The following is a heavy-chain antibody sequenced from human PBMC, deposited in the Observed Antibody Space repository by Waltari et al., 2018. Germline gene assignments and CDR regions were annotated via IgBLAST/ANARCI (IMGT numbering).Heavy chain of an antibody. CDR3: ARVQYCSSTSCYGDYGMDV. Sequence: EVQLVESGGGLVQPGGSLRLSCAASGFTFSSYEMNWVRQDPGKGRAWVSYISSSGSTIYYSDSVKGRFTIARDNAKNSLYLQMNSLRAEDTAVYYCARVQYCSSTSCYGDYGMDVWGQGTTVTVSS. J-gene: IGHJ6*02. D-gene: IGHD2-2*01. CDR1: GFTFSSYE. V-gene: IGHV3-48*03. CDR2: ISSSGSTI.